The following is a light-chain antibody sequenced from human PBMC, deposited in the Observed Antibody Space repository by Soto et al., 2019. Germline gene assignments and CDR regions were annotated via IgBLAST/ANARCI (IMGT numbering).Light chain of an antibody. CDR2: GNN. CDR3: QSYDRSLSGWV. J-gene: IGLJ3*02. V-gene: IGLV1-40*01. CDR1: SSNIGATYD. Sequence: QSVLTQPPSVSGAPGQRVTISCTGSSSNIGATYDVHWYQHLPGTAPKLLIFGNNNRPSGVPDRFSGSKSGTSASLAITGLQAEDEADYYCQSYDRSLSGWVFGGGTKVTVL.